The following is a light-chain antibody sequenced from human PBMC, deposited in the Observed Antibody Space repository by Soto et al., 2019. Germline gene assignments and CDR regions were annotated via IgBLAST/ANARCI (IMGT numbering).Light chain of an antibody. CDR3: HQTYITPWM. CDR1: QSISTY. J-gene: IGKJ1*01. Sequence: DIHMTQSPCPQSRSLVNRVYINCXASQSISTYLNWYQQKPGKAPKLLIYAASSLESGVPSRFTGSGSGTDFTLTISSLQPEDFATYFCHQTYITPWMFGQGTKVDIK. V-gene: IGKV1-39*01. CDR2: AAS.